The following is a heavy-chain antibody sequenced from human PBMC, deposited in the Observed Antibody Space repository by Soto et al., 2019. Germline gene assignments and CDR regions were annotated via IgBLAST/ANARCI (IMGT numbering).Heavy chain of an antibody. CDR3: AHSLLTGLTEEYFDY. J-gene: IGHJ4*02. D-gene: IGHD7-27*01. CDR1: GFSLSTSGVG. Sequence: QITLKESGPPLVKPTQTLTLTCTFSGFSLSTSGVGVGWIRQPPGKALEWLALIYWDDDKRYSPSLKSRLTITKDTSKNQVVLTMTNMDPVDTATYYCAHSLLTGLTEEYFDYWGQGTLVTVSS. CDR2: IYWDDDK. V-gene: IGHV2-5*02.